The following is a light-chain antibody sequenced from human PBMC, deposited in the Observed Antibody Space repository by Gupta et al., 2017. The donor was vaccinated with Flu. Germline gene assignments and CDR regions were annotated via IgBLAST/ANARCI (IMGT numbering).Light chain of an antibody. Sequence: QSALTQPASVSGSPGQPTTISCTGTSSDVGGYNYVSWYQQHPGKAPSRMMYEVSNRPSGVSSRFAGSKSGNIASLTISGLQAEEDAYYYCSSYTSSSTGVFGGGTKLTVL. CDR2: EVS. CDR3: SSYTSSSTGV. J-gene: IGLJ3*02. V-gene: IGLV2-14*01. CDR1: SSDVGGYNY.